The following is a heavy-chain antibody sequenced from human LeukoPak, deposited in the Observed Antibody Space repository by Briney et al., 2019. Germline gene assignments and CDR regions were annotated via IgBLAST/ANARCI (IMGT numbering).Heavy chain of an antibody. V-gene: IGHV3-23*01. CDR3: AKAPVTTCSGAYCYPFDY. CDR2: ISVSGNT. J-gene: IGHJ4*02. CDR1: GFTFSDYW. Sequence: GGSLRLSCAASGFTFSDYWMYWVRQGPGKGLEWVSAISVSGNTYHADSVKGRFTISRDSSKNTLYLQMNRLRAEDAAVYYCAKAPVTTCSGAYCYPFDYWGQGTLVTVSS. D-gene: IGHD2-21*01.